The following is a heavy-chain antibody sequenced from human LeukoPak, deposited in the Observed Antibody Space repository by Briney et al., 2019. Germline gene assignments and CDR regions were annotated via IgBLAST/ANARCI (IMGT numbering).Heavy chain of an antibody. J-gene: IGHJ4*02. D-gene: IGHD4-17*01. CDR2: IGSSSSFV. CDR3: GRDFRPNGDYHSFDS. V-gene: IGHV3-21*01. CDR1: GFTFSTYS. Sequence: GGSLRLSCATSGFTFSTYSMNWVRQAPGKGLEWVSSIGSSSSFVYYADSVKGRFTISRDNTKNSLYLQMNSLRAEDTAVYFCGRDFRPNGDYHSFDSWGQGTLVTVSS.